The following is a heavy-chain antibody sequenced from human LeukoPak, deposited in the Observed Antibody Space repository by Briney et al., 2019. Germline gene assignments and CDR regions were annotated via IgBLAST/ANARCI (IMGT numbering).Heavy chain of an antibody. CDR2: IYPGDSDT. CDR3: ARGDYGDFRVFYTLFDY. V-gene: IGHV5-51*01. J-gene: IGHJ4*02. Sequence: ESLKISRKGSRYTFTSYWIGWVPQMPGKDLEWWGIIYPGDSDTGHSPSFQGQVTISADKSISTAYLQWSSLNASDTAMYYCARGDYGDFRVFYTLFDYWGQGTVVTVSS. D-gene: IGHD4-17*01. CDR1: RYTFTSYW.